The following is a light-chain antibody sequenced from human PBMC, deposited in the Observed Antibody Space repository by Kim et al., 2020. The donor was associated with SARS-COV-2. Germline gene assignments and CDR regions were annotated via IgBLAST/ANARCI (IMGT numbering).Light chain of an antibody. V-gene: IGKV1-8*01. CDR2: AAS. CDR1: QRISSY. Sequence: AIRITQSPSSLSASTGDRITITCRASQRISSYLAWYQQKPGKAPNLLIYAASTLQSGVPSRFSGSGSGTDFTLTISCLQSEDFATYYCQQYYDYPRPFGQGTKVDIK. CDR3: QQYYDYPRP. J-gene: IGKJ1*01.